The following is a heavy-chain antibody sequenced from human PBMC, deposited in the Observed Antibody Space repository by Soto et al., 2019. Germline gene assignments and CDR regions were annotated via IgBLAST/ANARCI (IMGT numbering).Heavy chain of an antibody. Sequence: SETLSLTCTVSGGSISSSSYYWGWIRQPPGKGLEWIGSIYYSGSTYYNPSLKSRVTISGDTSKNQFSLKLSSVTAADTAVYYCARAPQSSGWYPFFDYWGQGSLVTSPQ. CDR1: GGSISSSSYY. CDR3: ARAPQSSGWYPFFDY. CDR2: IYYSGST. J-gene: IGHJ4*02. D-gene: IGHD6-19*01. V-gene: IGHV4-39*07.